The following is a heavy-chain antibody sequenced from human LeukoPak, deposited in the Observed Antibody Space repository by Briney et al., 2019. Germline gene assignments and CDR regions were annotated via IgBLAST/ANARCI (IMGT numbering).Heavy chain of an antibody. V-gene: IGHV4-59*01. CDR2: TYYSGST. Sequence: SETLSLTCTVSGGSINSYYWSWIRQPPGKGLEWIGYTYYSGSTNYKPSLKSRVTISVDTSKNQFSLKLRSVTAADTAVYYCARVYTTMLGPKYFFDYWGQGTLVTVSS. J-gene: IGHJ4*02. CDR1: GGSINSYY. CDR3: ARVYTTMLGPKYFFDY. D-gene: IGHD3-10*02.